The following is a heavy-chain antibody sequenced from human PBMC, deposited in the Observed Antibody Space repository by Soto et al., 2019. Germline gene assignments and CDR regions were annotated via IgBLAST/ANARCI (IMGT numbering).Heavy chain of an antibody. CDR3: AKENPELLWFGELRGAFDY. V-gene: IGHV3-23*01. J-gene: IGHJ4*02. D-gene: IGHD3-10*01. Sequence: GGSLRLSCAASGFTFSSYAMSWVRQAPGRGLEWVSAISGSGGCTYYADSVKGRFTISRDNSKNTLYLQMNSLRAEDTAVYYCAKENPELLWFGELRGAFDYWGQGTLVTVSS. CDR1: GFTFSSYA. CDR2: ISGSGGCT.